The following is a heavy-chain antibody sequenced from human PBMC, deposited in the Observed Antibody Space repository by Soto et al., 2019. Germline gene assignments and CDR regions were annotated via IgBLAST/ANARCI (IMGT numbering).Heavy chain of an antibody. V-gene: IGHV4-59*08. CDR2: IYYSGST. Sequence: SETLSLTCTVSGGSIRSYYWSWIRQPPGKGLEWIGYIYYSGSTNYNPSLKSRVTISVDTSKNQFSLKLNSMTAADTAVYYCARHNYGSGSTYFDYWGQG. CDR1: GGSIRSYY. J-gene: IGHJ4*02. D-gene: IGHD3-10*01. CDR3: ARHNYGSGSTYFDY.